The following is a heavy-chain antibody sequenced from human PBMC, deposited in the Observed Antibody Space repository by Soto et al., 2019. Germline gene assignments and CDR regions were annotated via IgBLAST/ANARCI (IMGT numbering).Heavy chain of an antibody. CDR2: ISYDGSNK. V-gene: IGHV3-30*18. CDR3: SKDMGYCSGGSCYYPIYYYYYYLDV. Sequence: QGQLVESGGGVVQPGRSLRLSCAASGFTFSSYGMHWVRQAPGKGLEWVAVISYDGSNKYYADSVKGRFTISRDNSKNTLFLEKNSLRAEDTAVYYCSKDMGYCSGGSCYYPIYYYYYYLDVWGKGTTVTVSS. D-gene: IGHD2-15*01. J-gene: IGHJ6*03. CDR1: GFTFSSYG.